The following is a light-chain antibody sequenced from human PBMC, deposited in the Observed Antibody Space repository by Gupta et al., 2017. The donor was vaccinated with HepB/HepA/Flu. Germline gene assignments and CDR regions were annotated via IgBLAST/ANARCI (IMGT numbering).Light chain of an antibody. CDR2: LGS. Sequence: IVMTPSPLLLPCIPGEPASISFRSSQSLLHSNVYNYLDWYLQKPGQSPQLLIYLGSNRDSGVPDRFSGSGSGTDFTLKISRVEAEDVGVYYCMQALQTPWTFGQGTKVEIK. CDR1: QSLLHSNVYNY. CDR3: MQALQTPWT. J-gene: IGKJ1*01. V-gene: IGKV2-28*01.